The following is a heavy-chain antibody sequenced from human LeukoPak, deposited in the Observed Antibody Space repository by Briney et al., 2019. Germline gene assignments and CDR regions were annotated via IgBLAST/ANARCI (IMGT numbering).Heavy chain of an antibody. CDR2: TYYSGST. CDR1: GCSISSHY. J-gene: IGHJ5*02. CDR3: ARQAGEGLLWFGEPPGGFDP. D-gene: IGHD3-10*01. Sequence: TASETLSLTCTVSGCSISSHYWSWIRQPPGKGLEWIGYTYYSGSTNYNPSLKSRVTISVDTSKNQFSLKLSSVTAADTAVYYCARQAGEGLLWFGEPPGGFDPWGQGTLVTVSS. V-gene: IGHV4-59*11.